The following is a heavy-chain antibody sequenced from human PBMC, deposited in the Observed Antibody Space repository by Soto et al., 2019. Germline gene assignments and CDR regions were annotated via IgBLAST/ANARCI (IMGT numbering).Heavy chain of an antibody. J-gene: IGHJ4*02. Sequence: ASVKVSCKASGYTFTGYYMHWVRQAPGQGLEWMGWINPNSGGTNYAQKFQGWVTMTRDTSISTAYMELSRLRSDDTAVYYCAVAAAGQNTLTYFDYWGQGTLVTVSS. CDR2: INPNSGGT. CDR1: GYTFTGYY. CDR3: AVAAAGQNTLTYFDY. D-gene: IGHD6-13*01. V-gene: IGHV1-2*04.